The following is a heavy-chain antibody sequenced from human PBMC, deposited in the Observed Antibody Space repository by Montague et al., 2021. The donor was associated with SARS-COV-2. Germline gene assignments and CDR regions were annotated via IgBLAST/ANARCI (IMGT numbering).Heavy chain of an antibody. CDR3: ASAVVAAPGTFDS. CDR2: VSASGST. Sequence: SETLSLTCTVSGDSISYFYWSWIRQPAGQGLEWIGSVSASGSTXXXPSXXXRVTISVDTSKNQFTLRLSPVTAADTAVYYCASAVVAAPGTFDSWGQGTLVNVPS. V-gene: IGHV4-4*07. CDR1: GDSISYFY. D-gene: IGHD6-13*01. J-gene: IGHJ4*02.